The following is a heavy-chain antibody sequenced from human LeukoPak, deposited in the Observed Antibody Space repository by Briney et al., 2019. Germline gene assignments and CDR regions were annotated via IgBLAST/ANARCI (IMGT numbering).Heavy chain of an antibody. CDR1: GFTFSSYA. CDR2: ISNSDGST. V-gene: IGHV3-23*01. J-gene: IGHJ4*02. D-gene: IGHD5-24*01. Sequence: GGSLRLSCAASGFTFSSYAMNRVRQAPGKGLEWVSSISNSDGSTYYADFVKGRFTISRDNSKNTLHLQMNSLRAEDTAVYYCAKSLGVGGYTRYKGFDQWGQGTLVTVSS. CDR3: AKSLGVGGYTRYKGFDQ.